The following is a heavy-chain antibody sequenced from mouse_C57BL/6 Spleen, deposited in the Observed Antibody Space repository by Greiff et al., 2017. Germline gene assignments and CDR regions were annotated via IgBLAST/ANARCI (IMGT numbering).Heavy chain of an antibody. CDR2: IDPSDSYT. Sequence: QVQLQQSGAELVMPGASVKLSCKASGYTFTSYWMHWVKQRPGQGLEWIGEIDPSDSYTNYNQKFKGKSTLTVDKSSSTAYMQLSSLTSEDSAVYYCARLPGSSYDFDYWGQGTTLTVSS. CDR3: ARLPGSSYDFDY. J-gene: IGHJ2*01. D-gene: IGHD1-1*01. CDR1: GYTFTSYW. V-gene: IGHV1-69*01.